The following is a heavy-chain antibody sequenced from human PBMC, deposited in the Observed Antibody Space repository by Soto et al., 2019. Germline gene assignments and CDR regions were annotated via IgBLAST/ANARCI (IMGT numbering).Heavy chain of an antibody. J-gene: IGHJ6*02. CDR2: ISSSRTNI. Sequence: ELQLVESGGGLVKPGGSLRLSCAASGFTFRGYSMNWVRQAPGKGLEWVSFISSSRTNIYYADSLKGRFSISRDNAKNSLFLQMNSLRPEDTGTYYCARQSKAGYALDVWGQGTTVTVS. CDR3: ARQSKAGYALDV. CDR1: GFTFRGYS. V-gene: IGHV3-21*02.